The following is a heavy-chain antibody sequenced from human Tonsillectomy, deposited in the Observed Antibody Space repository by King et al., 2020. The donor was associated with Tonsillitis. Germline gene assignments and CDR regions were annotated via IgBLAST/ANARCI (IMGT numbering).Heavy chain of an antibody. CDR2: IYYSGST. CDR1: GGSISSSSYY. V-gene: IGHV4-39*01. D-gene: IGHD6-19*01. Sequence: QLQESGPGLVKPSETLSLPCTVSGGSISSSSYYWGWIRQPPGKGLEWIGSIYYSGSTYYNPSLKSRVTISVDTSKNQFSLTLSSVTAADTAVYYWARHGKQWLSLNPLGHFDYWGQGTLVTVSS. CDR3: ARHGKQWLSLNPLGHFDY. J-gene: IGHJ4*02.